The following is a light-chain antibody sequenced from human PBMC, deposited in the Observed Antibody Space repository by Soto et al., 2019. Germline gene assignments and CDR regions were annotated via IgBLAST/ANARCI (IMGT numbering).Light chain of an antibody. CDR2: MVS. Sequence: DVVMTQSPRSLAVTPGQPASISCRSSQSLLHRDGNTYLNWFHQRPGQSPRRLICMVSDRDSGGTDRHSGSVSDTYFTLKISRVEAEDVGVYYCMQDTRWPQTFDQGTKLEI. J-gene: IGKJ2*01. CDR3: MQDTRWPQT. CDR1: QSLLHRDGNTY. V-gene: IGKV2-30*02.